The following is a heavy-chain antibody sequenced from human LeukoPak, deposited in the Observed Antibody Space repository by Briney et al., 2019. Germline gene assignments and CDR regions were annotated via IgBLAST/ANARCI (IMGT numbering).Heavy chain of an antibody. CDR1: GGSFSGYY. D-gene: IGHD4-17*01. CDR2: IYTSGST. Sequence: SETLSLTCAVYGGSFSGYYWSWIRQPAGKGLEWIGRIYTSGSTNYNPSLKSRVTISVDTSKNQFSLKLSSVTAADTAVYYCARAGQIYGDYVSDPWGQGTLVTASS. J-gene: IGHJ5*02. V-gene: IGHV4-59*10. CDR3: ARAGQIYGDYVSDP.